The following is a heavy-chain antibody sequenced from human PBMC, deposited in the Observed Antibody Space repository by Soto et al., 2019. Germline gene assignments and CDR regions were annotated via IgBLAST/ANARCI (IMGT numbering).Heavy chain of an antibody. CDR1: GYTFTSYY. D-gene: IGHD6-6*01. CDR3: ARDLEYSSSSSWFDP. V-gene: IGHV1-46*01. J-gene: IGHJ5*02. Sequence: ASVKVSCKASGYTFTSYYMHWVRQAPGQGLEWMGIISPSVGSTRYAQKFQGRVSMTRDTSTSTVYMELSSLRSEDTAVYYCARDLEYSSSSSWFDPWGQRTLVTVSS. CDR2: ISPSVGST.